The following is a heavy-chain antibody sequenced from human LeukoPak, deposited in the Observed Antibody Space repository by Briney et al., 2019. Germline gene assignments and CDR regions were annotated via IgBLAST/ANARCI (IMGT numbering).Heavy chain of an antibody. CDR1: GGSISSGGYS. CDR3: ARGRVAWYYYGSGSSYYFDY. D-gene: IGHD3-10*01. CDR2: IYHSGST. V-gene: IGHV4-30-2*01. J-gene: IGHJ4*02. Sequence: PSETLSLTCAVSGGSISSGGYSWSWIRQPPGKGLEWIGYIYHSGSTYYNPSLKSRVTISVDRSKNQFSLKLSSVTAADTAVYYCARGRVAWYYYGSGSSYYFDYWGQGTLVTVSS.